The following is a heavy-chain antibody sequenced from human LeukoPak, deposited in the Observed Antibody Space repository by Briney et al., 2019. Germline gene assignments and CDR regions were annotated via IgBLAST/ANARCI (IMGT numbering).Heavy chain of an antibody. J-gene: IGHJ4*02. CDR1: GFTFSKAW. CDR2: IKTKSQGGTT. D-gene: IGHD1-14*01. V-gene: IGHV3-15*05. Sequence: GGSLRLSCAASGFTFSKAWMNWVHQAPGGGVEWGARIKTKSQGGTTDYTAPVKGRFAISRDDSENRLYLQMNSLKSEDTAVYYCAVGLGRTDTDYWGQGTLVTVSS. CDR3: AVGLGRTDTDY.